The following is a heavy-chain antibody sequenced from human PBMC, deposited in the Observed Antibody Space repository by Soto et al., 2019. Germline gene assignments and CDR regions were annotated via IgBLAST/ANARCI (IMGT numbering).Heavy chain of an antibody. CDR3: ARNTVPRRPFDY. CDR2: IYYSGST. D-gene: IGHD4-17*01. CDR1: GGSISSGDYY. V-gene: IGHV4-30-4*01. J-gene: IGHJ4*02. Sequence: SETLSLTCTVSGGSISSGDYYWSWIRQPPGKGLEWIGYIYYSGSTYYNPSLKSRVTISVDTSKNQFSLKLSSVTAADTAVYYCARNTVPRRPFDYWGQGTLVTVSS.